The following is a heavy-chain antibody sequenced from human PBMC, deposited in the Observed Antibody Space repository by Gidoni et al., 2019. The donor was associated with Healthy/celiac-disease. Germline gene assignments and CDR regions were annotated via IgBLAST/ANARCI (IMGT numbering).Heavy chain of an antibody. Sequence: QVQLQQWGAGLLKPSETLSLTCAVYGGSFSGYYWSWIRQPPGKGLEWIGEINHSGSTNYNPSLKSRVTISVDTSKNQFSLKLSSVTAADTAVYYCARVRWELLLQRHYYGMDVWGQGTTVTVSS. CDR1: GGSFSGYY. V-gene: IGHV4-34*01. CDR3: ARVRWELLLQRHYYGMDV. J-gene: IGHJ6*02. CDR2: INHSGST. D-gene: IGHD1-26*01.